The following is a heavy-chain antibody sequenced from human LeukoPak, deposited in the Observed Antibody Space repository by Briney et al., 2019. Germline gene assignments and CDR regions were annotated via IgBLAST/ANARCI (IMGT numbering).Heavy chain of an antibody. Sequence: SETLSLTCTVSGGSISSSTYYWGWIRQPPGKGLEWIGTIYYSGSTYYNPSLKSRVTISVDTSKNQFSLRLSSVTAADTAVYYCARGGSGSYYNVGVDYWGQGTLVTVSS. CDR1: GGSISSSTYY. D-gene: IGHD3-10*01. V-gene: IGHV4-39*01. J-gene: IGHJ4*02. CDR2: IYYSGST. CDR3: ARGGSGSYYNVGVDY.